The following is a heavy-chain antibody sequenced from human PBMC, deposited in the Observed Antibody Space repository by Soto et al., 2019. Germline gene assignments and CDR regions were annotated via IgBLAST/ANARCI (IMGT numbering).Heavy chain of an antibody. CDR1: GYTFPTST. J-gene: IGHJ4*02. Sequence: QLQLVQSGAEAKEPGASVKVSCKASGYTFPTSTICWVRQAHGEGHEWMGWIKAYSGNKNYAQKLQDRGTMTTDTSTNTAYMEMRSLTTDYSSIYYCAIADYGDDDYWGQGTLVTVSS. CDR2: IKAYSGNK. V-gene: IGHV1-18*01. CDR3: AIADYGDDDY. D-gene: IGHD4-17*01.